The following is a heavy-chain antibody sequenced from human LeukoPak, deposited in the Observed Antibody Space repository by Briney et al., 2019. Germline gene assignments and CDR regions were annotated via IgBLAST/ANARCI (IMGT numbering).Heavy chain of an antibody. V-gene: IGHV1-8*01. D-gene: IGHD6-13*01. CDR2: MNPNSGNT. Sequence: ASVKVSCKSSVYTFTSYDINWVRQATGQGLEWMGWMNPNSGNTGYAQKFQGRVTMTRNTSISTAYMEMSRLRSEDAAVYYCARGGHSSIDYWGQGTLVTVSS. J-gene: IGHJ4*02. CDR3: ARGGHSSIDY. CDR1: VYTFTSYD.